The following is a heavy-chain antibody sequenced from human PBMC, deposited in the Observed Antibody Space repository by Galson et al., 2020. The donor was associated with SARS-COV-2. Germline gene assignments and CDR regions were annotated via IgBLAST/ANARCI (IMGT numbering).Heavy chain of an antibody. Sequence: SEPLSLTCAVYGGSFSGYSWTWIRQPPGKGLEWIGEINIGGNTNYSPSLRSRVTVSVDTSNNHFSLNLRSVTAADTALYYCARGHRGVVPSPVLGLGPYYSYYYMDVWDKGTTVTVSS. D-gene: IGHD3-10*01. V-gene: IGHV4-34*01. CDR1: GGSFSGYS. CDR3: ARGHRGVVPSPVLGLGPYYSYYYMDV. CDR2: INIGGNT. J-gene: IGHJ6*03.